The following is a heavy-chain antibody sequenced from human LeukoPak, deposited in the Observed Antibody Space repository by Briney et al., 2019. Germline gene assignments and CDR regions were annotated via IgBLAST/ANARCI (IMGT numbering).Heavy chain of an antibody. CDR1: GYTFTSYG. CDR2: ISGYNGNT. CDR3: ARGRRIDYGDYSEYYYYYMDV. D-gene: IGHD4-17*01. V-gene: IGHV1-18*01. J-gene: IGHJ6*03. Sequence: GASVKVSCKASGYTFTSYGISWVRQAPGQGLEWMGWISGYNGNTNYAQKLQGRVTMTTDTSTSTAYMELRSLRSDDTAVYYCARGRRIDYGDYSEYYYYYMDVWGKGTTVTISS.